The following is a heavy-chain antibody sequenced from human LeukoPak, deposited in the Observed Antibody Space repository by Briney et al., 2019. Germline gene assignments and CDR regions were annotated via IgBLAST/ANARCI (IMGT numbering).Heavy chain of an antibody. CDR3: ARVGVEYDSSGYYDY. J-gene: IGHJ4*02. CDR2: ISAYNGNT. CDR1: GYTFTSYG. D-gene: IGHD3-22*01. V-gene: IGHV1-18*01. Sequence: ALVKVSCKASGYTFTSYGISWVRQAPGQGLEWMGWISAYNGNTNYAQKLQGRVTMTTDTSTSTAYMELRSLRSDDTAVYYCARVGVEYDSSGYYDYWGQGTLVTVSS.